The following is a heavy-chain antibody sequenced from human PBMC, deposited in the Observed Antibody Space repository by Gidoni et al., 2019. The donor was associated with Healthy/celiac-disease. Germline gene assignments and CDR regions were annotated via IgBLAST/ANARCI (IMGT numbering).Heavy chain of an antibody. CDR2: IRSSGSTI. CDR3: AREGAREVVVIHYYYYGMDV. CDR1: GFPFSSYE. D-gene: IGHD3-22*01. J-gene: IGHJ6*02. V-gene: IGHV3-48*03. Sequence: EVQLVESGGGLVQPGGSLRLSCAASGFPFSSYEMNWVRQAPGKGLEWVSYIRSSGSTIYYADSVKGRFTISRDNAKNSLYLQMNSLRAEDTAVYYCAREGAREVVVIHYYYYGMDVWGQGTTVTVSS.